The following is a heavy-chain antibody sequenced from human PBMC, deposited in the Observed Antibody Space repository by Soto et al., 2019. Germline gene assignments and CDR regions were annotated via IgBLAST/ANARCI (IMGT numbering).Heavy chain of an antibody. CDR3: AREGSNYPGGMDV. CDR2: INPNSGGT. J-gene: IGHJ6*02. Sequence: EASVKVSCKASGYTFTGYYMHWVRQAPGQGLEWMGWINPNSGGTNYAQKFQGWVTMTRDTSISTAYMELSRLRSDDTAVYYCAREGSNYPGGMDVWGQGTTVTVSS. V-gene: IGHV1-2*04. CDR1: GYTFTGYY. D-gene: IGHD4-4*01.